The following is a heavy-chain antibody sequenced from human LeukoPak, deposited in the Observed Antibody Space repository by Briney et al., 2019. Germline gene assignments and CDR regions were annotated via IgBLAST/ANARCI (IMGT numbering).Heavy chain of an antibody. CDR3: ASLGYCSSTSCPPENWFDP. Sequence: SETLSLTCTVSGGSIAYYPWTWIRQPPGKRLEWIGYINDSGNTKYNPSLKSRVTISVDTSKNQFSLKLSSVTAADTAVYYCASLGYCSSTSCPPENWFDPWGQGTLVTVSS. J-gene: IGHJ5*02. CDR2: INDSGNT. CDR1: GGSIAYYP. D-gene: IGHD2-2*01. V-gene: IGHV4-59*12.